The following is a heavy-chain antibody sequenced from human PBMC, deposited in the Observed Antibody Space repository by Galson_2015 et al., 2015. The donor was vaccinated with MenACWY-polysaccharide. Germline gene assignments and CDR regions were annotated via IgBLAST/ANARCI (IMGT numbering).Heavy chain of an antibody. J-gene: IGHJ3*02. CDR1: GFTFSSYA. D-gene: IGHD3-10*01. Sequence: LRLSCAASGFTFSSYAMSWVRQAPGKGLEWVSGVSASGGSTVYTDSAKGRFTMSRDNSKRSLYLQMNSLRAEDTAVYYCAKDTGPGEYTYSWGTFDIWGRGTMVTVSS. CDR3: AKDTGPGEYTYSWGTFDI. V-gene: IGHV3-23*01. CDR2: VSASGGST.